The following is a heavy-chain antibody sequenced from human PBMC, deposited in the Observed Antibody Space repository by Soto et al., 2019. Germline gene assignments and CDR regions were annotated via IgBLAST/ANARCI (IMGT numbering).Heavy chain of an antibody. CDR2: ISAYNGNT. CDR1: GYTFSSYF. Sequence: QVQLVQSGAEVKKPGASVKVSCKASGYTFSSYFISWVRQAPGQGLEWMGWISAYNGNTNYAQNLQSRVTMTTDTSTSTANMELRSLRSDDTAVYYCARDRPPVDYWGQGTLVTVSS. CDR3: ARDRPPVDY. V-gene: IGHV1-18*01. J-gene: IGHJ4*02.